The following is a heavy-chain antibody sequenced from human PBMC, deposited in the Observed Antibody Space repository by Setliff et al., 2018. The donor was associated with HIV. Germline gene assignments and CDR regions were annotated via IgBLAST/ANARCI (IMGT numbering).Heavy chain of an antibody. J-gene: IGHJ4*02. CDR1: GYTFTSYG. CDR2: ISAYNGNT. CDR3: AREGSPIYYFDY. V-gene: IGHV1-18*01. Sequence: ASVKVSCKASGYTFTSYGISWVRQAPGQGLEWMGWISAYNGNTNYAQKLQGRVTMTTDTSTSTACMELRSLRSDDTAVYYCAREGSPIYYFDYWSQGTLVTVSS. D-gene: IGHD3-10*01.